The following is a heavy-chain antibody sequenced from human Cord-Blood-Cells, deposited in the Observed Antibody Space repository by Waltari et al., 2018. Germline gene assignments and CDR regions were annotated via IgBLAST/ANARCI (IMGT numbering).Heavy chain of an antibody. Sequence: QLQLQESGPGLVKPLETLSLTCPVPGGSIRSSSYNWAWSRQPPGKGLEWIGSIYYSGSTYYNPSLKSRVTISVETSKNQFSLKLSSVTAADTAVYYCASGWYSSSWYDAEYFQHWGQGTLVTVSS. CDR1: GGSIRSSSYN. CDR2: IYYSGST. J-gene: IGHJ1*01. CDR3: ASGWYSSSWYDAEYFQH. V-gene: IGHV4-39*01. D-gene: IGHD6-13*01.